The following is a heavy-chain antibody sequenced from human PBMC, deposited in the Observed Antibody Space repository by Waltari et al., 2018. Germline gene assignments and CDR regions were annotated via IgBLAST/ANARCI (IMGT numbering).Heavy chain of an antibody. J-gene: IGHJ4*02. Sequence: EVRLLESGGGLVQPGGSMRLSCAASGFTFSSYALSLVRQAPGKGLEWVSAISGSGGSTYYADSVKGRFTISRDNSKNTLYLQMNSLRAEDTAVYYCAKDVSGGQLAPYYFDYWGQGTLVTVSS. D-gene: IGHD2-15*01. CDR3: AKDVSGGQLAPYYFDY. CDR1: GFTFSSYA. V-gene: IGHV3-23*01. CDR2: ISGSGGST.